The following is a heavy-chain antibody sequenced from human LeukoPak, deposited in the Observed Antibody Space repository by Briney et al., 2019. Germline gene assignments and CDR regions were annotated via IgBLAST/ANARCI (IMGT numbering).Heavy chain of an antibody. CDR3: ARGKHGSGSQEYYYYYYMDV. J-gene: IGHJ6*03. D-gene: IGHD3-10*01. CDR1: GGSISSYY. V-gene: IGHV4-4*07. Sequence: SETLSLTCTVSGGSISSYYWSWIRQPAGKGLEWIGRIYTSGSTNYNPSLKSRVTMSVDTSKNQFSLKLSSVTAADTAVYYCARGKHGSGSQEYYYYYYMDVWGKGTTVTVSS. CDR2: IYTSGST.